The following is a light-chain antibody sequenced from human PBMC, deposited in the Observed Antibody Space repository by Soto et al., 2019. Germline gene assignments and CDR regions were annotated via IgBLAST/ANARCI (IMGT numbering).Light chain of an antibody. J-gene: IGKJ1*01. Sequence: EIVMTQSPATLSVSPGESATLSCRASQSLSTDLAWYQQRPGQGPRLLIYRASTRSTGIPARFSGTGSGTDVTLTISSLQSEDFAVYWCQQYSDWPWTFGQGTKVEIK. CDR2: RAS. CDR1: QSLSTD. CDR3: QQYSDWPWT. V-gene: IGKV3-15*01.